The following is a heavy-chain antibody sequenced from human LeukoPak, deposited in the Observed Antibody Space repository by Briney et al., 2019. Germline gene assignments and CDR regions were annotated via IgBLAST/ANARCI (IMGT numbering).Heavy chain of an antibody. CDR2: IWYDGSNK. CDR3: ARDYTLSTFDY. J-gene: IGHJ4*02. V-gene: IGHV3-33*01. Sequence: GGSLRLSCAASGFTFSSYGMHWVRQAPGKGLEWVAVIWYDGSNKYYADSVKGRFTISRDNSKNTLYLQMSSLRAEDTAVYYCARDYTLSTFDYWGQGTLVTVSS. CDR1: GFTFSSYG. D-gene: IGHD2/OR15-2a*01.